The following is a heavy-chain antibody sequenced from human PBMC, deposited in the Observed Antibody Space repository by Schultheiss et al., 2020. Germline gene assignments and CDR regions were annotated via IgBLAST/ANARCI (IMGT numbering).Heavy chain of an antibody. CDR1: GFTFSNAW. J-gene: IGHJ6*02. Sequence: GGSLRLSCAASGFTFSNAWMSWVRQAPGKGLEWVGRIKSKTDGGTTDYAAPVKGRFTISRDDSKNTAYLQMNSLKTEDTAVYYCTRPYLRYCTNGVCYTGAGDGMDVWGQGTTVTVSS. D-gene: IGHD2-8*01. CDR2: IKSKTDGGTT. CDR3: TRPYLRYCTNGVCYTGAGDGMDV. V-gene: IGHV3-15*01.